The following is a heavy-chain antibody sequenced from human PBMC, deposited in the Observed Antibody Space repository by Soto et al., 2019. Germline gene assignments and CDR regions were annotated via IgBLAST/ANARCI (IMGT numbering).Heavy chain of an antibody. J-gene: IGHJ6*02. CDR3: AGAPVEQWGGMDV. Sequence: PGESLKISCQGSGYSFTSYXISWVRQMPGKGLEWMGRIDPSDSYTNYSPSFQGHVTISADKSISTAYLQWSSLKASDTAMYYCAGAPVEQWGGMDVWGQGTTVTVSS. V-gene: IGHV5-10-1*01. D-gene: IGHD1-26*01. CDR2: IDPSDSYT. CDR1: GYSFTSYX.